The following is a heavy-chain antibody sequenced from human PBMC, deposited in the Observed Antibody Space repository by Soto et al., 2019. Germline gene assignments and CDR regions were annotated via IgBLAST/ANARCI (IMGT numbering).Heavy chain of an antibody. Sequence: GGSPGISCAAAGFSFSSYGMHWVPPAPGKGLEWVALVRYDGNNNYHADSVKGRFTISRDNSNNTLYLQMNSLRSDDTAVYYCARVVSSGSTTIWFDPWGQGTLVTVSS. CDR2: VRYDGNNN. D-gene: IGHD3-10*01. CDR3: ARVVSSGSTTIWFDP. CDR1: GFSFSSYG. V-gene: IGHV3-30*02. J-gene: IGHJ5*02.